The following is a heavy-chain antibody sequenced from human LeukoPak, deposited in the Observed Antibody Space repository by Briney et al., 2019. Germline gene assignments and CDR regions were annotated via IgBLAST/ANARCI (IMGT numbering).Heavy chain of an antibody. CDR3: ARHRTKRWLQTRWFDP. CDR2: INHSGST. D-gene: IGHD5-24*01. J-gene: IGHJ5*02. CDR1: GGSFSGYY. V-gene: IGHV4-34*01. Sequence: SETLSLTCAVYGGSFSGYYWSWIRQPSGKGLEWIGEINHSGSTNYNPSLKSRVTISVDTSKNQFSLKLSSVTAADTAVYYCARHRTKRWLQTRWFDPWGQGTLVTVSS.